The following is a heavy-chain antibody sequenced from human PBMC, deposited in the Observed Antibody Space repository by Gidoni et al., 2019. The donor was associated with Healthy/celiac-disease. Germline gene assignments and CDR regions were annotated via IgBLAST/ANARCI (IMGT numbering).Heavy chain of an antibody. Sequence: QLQLHESGPGLVQPSETLSLTCTVSGCSISSSSYYWGWIRQPPGKGLEWIGSIYYSGSTYDSPTLKSRVTISVDTSKNQFSLKLSSVTAADTAVYYCARINGVGATIYYYYYYGMDVWGQGTTVTVSS. D-gene: IGHD1-26*01. V-gene: IGHV4-39*01. CDR1: GCSISSSSYY. CDR2: IYYSGST. CDR3: ARINGVGATIYYYYYYGMDV. J-gene: IGHJ6*02.